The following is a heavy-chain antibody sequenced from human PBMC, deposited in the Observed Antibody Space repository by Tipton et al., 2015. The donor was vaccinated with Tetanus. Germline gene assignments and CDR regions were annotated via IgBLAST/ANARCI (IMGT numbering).Heavy chain of an antibody. Sequence: LRLSCAVSGDSFTGFYWHWIRQPPGKGLEWIGEINHRGGISYNPSLKSRVTISVDTSKNQFSLNMGSVTAADTAVYYCAGHEPERGNYGDNLNCFDPWGQGILVTVSS. V-gene: IGHV4-34*01. CDR3: AGHEPERGNYGDNLNCFDP. J-gene: IGHJ5*02. D-gene: IGHD4-17*01. CDR2: INHRGGI. CDR1: GDSFTGFY.